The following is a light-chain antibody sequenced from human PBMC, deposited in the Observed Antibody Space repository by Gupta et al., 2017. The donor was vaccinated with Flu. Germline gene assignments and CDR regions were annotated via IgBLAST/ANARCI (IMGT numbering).Light chain of an antibody. V-gene: IGKV6-21*01. CDR2: YAS. J-gene: IGKJ1*01. Sequence: EIVLTQSPDCRPVTPKEKVTITCRASQSIGSSLQWYQQKPDQSPKLLIKYASQSFSGVPSGFSGSGSGTDFTLAINSLEAEDAATYYCHQSSSLPWTFGQGTKVEIK. CDR1: QSIGSS. CDR3: HQSSSLPWT.